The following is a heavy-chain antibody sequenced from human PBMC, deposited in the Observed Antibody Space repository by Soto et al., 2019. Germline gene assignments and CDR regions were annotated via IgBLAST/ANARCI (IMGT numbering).Heavy chain of an antibody. J-gene: IGHJ6*02. CDR1: GFTFSSYS. V-gene: IGHV3-21*01. CDR3: ANHEAAGIFSDYYGMKV. CDR2: ISTSSIYI. Sequence: EVQLVESGGGLVKPGGSLRLSCAASGFTFSSYSMNWVRQAPGKGLEWVSSISTSSIYIHYADSVKGRFTISRDNAKNSLYLQMNSLRAEDTAVYYCANHEAAGIFSDYYGMKVWGQGTTVTVSS. D-gene: IGHD6-13*01.